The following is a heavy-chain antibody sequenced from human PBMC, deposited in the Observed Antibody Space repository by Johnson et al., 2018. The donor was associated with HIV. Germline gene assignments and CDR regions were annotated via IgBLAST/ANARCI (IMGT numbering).Heavy chain of an antibody. CDR1: GFTFDDFG. CDR2: ISWDGGST. D-gene: IGHD1-26*01. Sequence: VQLVESGGGVVRPGGSLRLSCAASGFTFDDFGMTWVRQAPGKGLEWVSLISWDGGSTYYADSVKGRFTISRDNSKNSLYLQMNSLRTEDTALYYCAKDGAVDAFDIWGQGTMVTVSS. J-gene: IGHJ3*02. V-gene: IGHV3-43*01. CDR3: AKDGAVDAFDI.